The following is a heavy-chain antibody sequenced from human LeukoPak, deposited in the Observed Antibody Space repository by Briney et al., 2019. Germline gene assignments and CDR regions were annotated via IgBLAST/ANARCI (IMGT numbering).Heavy chain of an antibody. CDR1: GGAISSIAYY. V-gene: IGHV4-39*02. J-gene: IGHJ4*02. D-gene: IGHD3-10*01. CDR2: VYYSGST. Sequence: SETLSLTCTVSGGAISSIAYYWGWICQRPGKGLEWIGGVYYSGSTYYNPCLQSRVTISVDTSKNHCSLKLSSVTAADTAVYYCGRLRWFGEFDYWGQGTLVTVSS. CDR3: GRLRWFGEFDY.